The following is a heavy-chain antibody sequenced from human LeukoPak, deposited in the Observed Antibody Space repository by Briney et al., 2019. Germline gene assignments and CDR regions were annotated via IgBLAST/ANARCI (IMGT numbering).Heavy chain of an antibody. CDR3: ARGPGRGYDSRRDYYYYYMDV. V-gene: IGHV3-48*03. CDR2: ISSSGSTI. J-gene: IGHJ6*03. Sequence: GSLRLSCAASGFTFSSYEMNWVRQAPGKGLEWVSYISSSGSTIYYADSVKGRFTISRDNAKNSLYLQMNSLRAEDTAVYYCARGPGRGYDSRRDYYYYYMDVWGKGTTVTISS. CDR1: GFTFSSYE. D-gene: IGHD3-22*01.